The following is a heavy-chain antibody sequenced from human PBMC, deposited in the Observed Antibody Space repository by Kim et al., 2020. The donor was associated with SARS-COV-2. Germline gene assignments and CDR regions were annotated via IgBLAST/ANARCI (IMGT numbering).Heavy chain of an antibody. CDR3: ARGATMVRGVITDLLDY. D-gene: IGHD3-10*01. Sequence: LKSRVTISVDTSKNQFSLKLSSVTAADTAVYYCARGATMVRGVITDLLDYWGQGTLVTVSS. V-gene: IGHV4-31*02. J-gene: IGHJ4*02.